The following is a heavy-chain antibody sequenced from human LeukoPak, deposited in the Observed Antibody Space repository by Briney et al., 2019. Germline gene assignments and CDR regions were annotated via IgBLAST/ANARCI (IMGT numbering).Heavy chain of an antibody. V-gene: IGHV3-74*01. J-gene: IGHJ4*02. Sequence: RTGGSLRLSCAASGFTFSSYWMHWVRQAPGKGLVWVSHIKSDGSDTDYADSVKGRFTISRDNAKSTLSLQMNSLRAEDTAVYYCARGKNGDSLFDYWGQGTLVTVSS. D-gene: IGHD4-17*01. CDR2: IKSDGSDT. CDR1: GFTFSSYW. CDR3: ARGKNGDSLFDY.